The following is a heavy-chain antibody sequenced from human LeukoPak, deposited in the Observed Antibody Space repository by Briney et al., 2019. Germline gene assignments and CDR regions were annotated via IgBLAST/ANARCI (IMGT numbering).Heavy chain of an antibody. CDR2: IYPGDSDT. Sequence: GESLKISCKGSGYSFTSYWIGWVRQMPGKGLEWMGIIYPGDSDTRYSPSFQGQVTISADKSISTAYLQWSSLKASDTAMYYCARQGYDSSGYYFFHQYFQHWGQGTLVTVSS. CDR3: ARQGYDSSGYYFFHQYFQH. CDR1: GYSFTSYW. V-gene: IGHV5-51*01. J-gene: IGHJ1*01. D-gene: IGHD3-22*01.